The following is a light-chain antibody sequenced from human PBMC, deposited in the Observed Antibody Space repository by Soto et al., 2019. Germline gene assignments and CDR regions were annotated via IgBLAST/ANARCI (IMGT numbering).Light chain of an antibody. CDR2: ENN. J-gene: IGLJ2*01. CDR1: SSNIGNNF. V-gene: IGLV1-51*02. Sequence: QSVLTQPPSVSASPGQTVTISCSGASSNIGNNFLSWYQQLPGTAPKLLIYENNKRPSGIPVRFSCSKSGTSATLGITGLEPGDEDDYYCGTWDSGLGAYVFGPGTKLTVL. CDR3: GTWDSGLGAYV.